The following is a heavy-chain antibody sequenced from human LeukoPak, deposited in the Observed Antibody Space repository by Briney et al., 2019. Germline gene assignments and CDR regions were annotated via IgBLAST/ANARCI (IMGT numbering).Heavy chain of an antibody. V-gene: IGHV3-7*01. CDR3: ARDWGSTGYDLYDS. CDR2: IRQDGSER. CDR1: GFIFSNYW. Sequence: PGGSLRLSCAASGFIFSNYWMTWVRQAPGKGLEWVAHIRQDGSERHYVDSVKDRSTIPRDNAKNSLDLQMDSLRAEDTAVYYCARDWGSTGYDLYDSWGQGTLVTVSS. D-gene: IGHD5-12*01. J-gene: IGHJ4*02.